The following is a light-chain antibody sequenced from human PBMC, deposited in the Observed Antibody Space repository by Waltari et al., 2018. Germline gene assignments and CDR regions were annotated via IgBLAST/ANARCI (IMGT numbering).Light chain of an antibody. V-gene: IGLV3-25*03. J-gene: IGLJ2*01. CDR2: KNS. CDR3: QSVDNSFGYVV. CDR1: ALPLHY. Sequence: SYELTQPSSVSVSQGQMARITCSGDALPLHYINLYQHKSGHAPVLVMFKNSEMPSGIPERISGSSSGTTVTLTITGVQAEDEADYYCQSVDNSFGYVVFGGGTKLTVL.